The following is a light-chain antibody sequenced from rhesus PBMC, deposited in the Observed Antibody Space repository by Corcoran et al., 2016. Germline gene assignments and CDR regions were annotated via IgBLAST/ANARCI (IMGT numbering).Light chain of an antibody. V-gene: IGKV3-10*01. J-gene: IGKJ2*01. CDR1: QSVSSY. Sequence: QVILTQSPATLSLSPGERATLSCRASQSVSSYLAWYQQKPGQAPRLLIYGASSRATGIPDRFSGSGCGTDLTLTISSLEPEDVGVYHCYQHSSGYSFGQGTKVEIK. CDR2: GAS. CDR3: YQHSSGYS.